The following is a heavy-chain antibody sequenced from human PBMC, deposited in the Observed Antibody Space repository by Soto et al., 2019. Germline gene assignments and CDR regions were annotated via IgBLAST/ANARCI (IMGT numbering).Heavy chain of an antibody. D-gene: IGHD2-21*01. J-gene: IGHJ4*02. Sequence: QVQLVQSGAEVKKPGSSVKVSCKASGGTFSSYTISWVRQAPGQGLEWMGRIIPILGITNYAQKFQGRVTITADKSTSTAYMEQNSLRSEDTAVYYCASPKPQRGSGFLLDYWSQGTLVTVSS. CDR2: IIPILGIT. CDR1: GGTFSSYT. CDR3: ASPKPQRGSGFLLDY. V-gene: IGHV1-69*02.